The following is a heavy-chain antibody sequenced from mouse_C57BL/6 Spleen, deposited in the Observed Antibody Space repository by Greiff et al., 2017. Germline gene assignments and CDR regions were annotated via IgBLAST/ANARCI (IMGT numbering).Heavy chain of an antibody. D-gene: IGHD1-1*01. Sequence: VQLKESGPELVKPGASVKIPCKASGYTFTDYNMDWVKQSHGKSLEWIGDINPNNGGTIYNQKFKGKATLTVDKSSSTAYMELRSLTSEDTAVYYCARYCYYGSSYWYFDVWGTGTTVTVSS. CDR3: ARYCYYGSSYWYFDV. J-gene: IGHJ1*03. CDR2: INPNNGGT. V-gene: IGHV1-18*01. CDR1: GYTFTDYN.